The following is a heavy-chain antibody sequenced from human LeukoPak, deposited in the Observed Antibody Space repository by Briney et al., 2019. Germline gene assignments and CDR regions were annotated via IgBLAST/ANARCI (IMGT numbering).Heavy chain of an antibody. J-gene: IGHJ4*02. V-gene: IGHV3-33*01. CDR1: GFTFSSYG. Sequence: GGSLRLSCAASGFTFSSYGMHWVRQAPGKGLEWVAVIWYDGSNKYYADSVKGRFTISRDNSKNTLYLQMNSLRAEDTAVYYCARDLGYCSGKKCYTSLDYWGQGTQVTVSS. CDR2: IWYDGSNK. CDR3: ARDLGYCSGKKCYTSLDY. D-gene: IGHD2-2*02.